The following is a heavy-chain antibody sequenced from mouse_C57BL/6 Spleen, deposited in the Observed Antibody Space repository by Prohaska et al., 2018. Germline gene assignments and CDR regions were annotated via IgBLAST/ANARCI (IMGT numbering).Heavy chain of an antibody. J-gene: IGHJ1*03. D-gene: IGHD1-1*01. CDR2: IDPETGGT. CDR3: TRSNYYGRSPSYFDV. V-gene: IGHV1-15*01. Sequence: GKQTPVHGLEWIGAIDPETGGTAYNQKFKGKAILTADKSSGTAYMELRSLTSEDSAVYYCTRSNYYGRSPSYFDVWGTGTTVTVSS.